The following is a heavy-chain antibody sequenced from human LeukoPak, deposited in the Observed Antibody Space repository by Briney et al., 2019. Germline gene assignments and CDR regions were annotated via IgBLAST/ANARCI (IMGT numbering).Heavy chain of an antibody. Sequence: PGGSLRLSCSASGFTFSSYAMHWVRQAPGKGLEYVSAISSNGGNTYYADSVKGRFTISRDNSKSTVYLQMSSLRAEDTAVYYRVKGGQYSSSGLDYWGQGTLVTVSS. J-gene: IGHJ4*02. CDR1: GFTFSSYA. CDR2: ISSNGGNT. D-gene: IGHD6-6*01. V-gene: IGHV3-64D*09. CDR3: VKGGQYSSSGLDY.